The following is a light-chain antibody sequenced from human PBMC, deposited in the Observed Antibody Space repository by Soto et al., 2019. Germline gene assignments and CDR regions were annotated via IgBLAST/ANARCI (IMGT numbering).Light chain of an antibody. CDR3: QQYDSSPYT. CDR2: GAS. V-gene: IGKV3-20*01. Sequence: EIVLTQSPGTLSLSPGEGATLSCRASQSVSSSFLAWYQQKPGQAPRLLIYGASSRATGIPDRFSGSRSGTDFTLTISRLEPEDFAVYYCQQYDSSPYTFGQGTKLEIK. J-gene: IGKJ2*01. CDR1: QSVSSSF.